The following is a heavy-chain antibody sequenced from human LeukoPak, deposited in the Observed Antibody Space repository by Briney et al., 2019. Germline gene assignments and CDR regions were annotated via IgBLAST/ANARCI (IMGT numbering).Heavy chain of an antibody. V-gene: IGHV3-30*02. CDR3: ARTYSSSWGIIDY. J-gene: IGHJ4*02. CDR2: IRYDGSNK. CDR1: GFTFSSYG. Sequence: TGGSLRLSCAASGFTFSSYGMHWVRQAPGKGLEWVAFIRYDGSNKYYADSVKGRFTISRDNSKNTLYLQMNSLRAEDTAVYYCARTYSSSWGIIDYWGQGTLVTVSS. D-gene: IGHD6-13*01.